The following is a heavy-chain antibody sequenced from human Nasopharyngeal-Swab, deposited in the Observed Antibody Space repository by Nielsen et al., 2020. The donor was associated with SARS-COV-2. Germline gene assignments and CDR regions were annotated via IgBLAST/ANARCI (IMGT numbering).Heavy chain of an antibody. V-gene: IGHV3-23*01. J-gene: IGHJ6*02. CDR2: ISGSGGST. Sequence: GGSLRLSCAASGFTFSSYAMSWVRQAPGKGLEWVSAISGSGGSTYYADSVKGRFTISRDNSKNTLYLQMNSLRAEDTAVYYCANDDRRSQWLVDYYYGMDVWGQGTTVTVSS. CDR1: GFTFSSYA. CDR3: ANDDRRSQWLVDYYYGMDV. D-gene: IGHD6-19*01.